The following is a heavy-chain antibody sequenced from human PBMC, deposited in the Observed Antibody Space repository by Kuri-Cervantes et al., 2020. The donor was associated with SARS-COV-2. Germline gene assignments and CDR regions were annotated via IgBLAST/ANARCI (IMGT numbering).Heavy chain of an antibody. CDR3: AKVQISSSPVDLDYYYYYGMDV. CDR1: GFTFGLYT. V-gene: IGHV3-23*01. CDR2: ISGSGGST. D-gene: IGHD6-6*01. Sequence: GESLKISCVASGFTFGLYTMNWVRQAPGKGLEWVSAISGSGGSTYYADSVKGRFTISRDNSKNTLYLQMNSLRAEDTAVYYCAKVQISSSPVDLDYYYYYGMDVWGQGTTVTVSS. J-gene: IGHJ6*02.